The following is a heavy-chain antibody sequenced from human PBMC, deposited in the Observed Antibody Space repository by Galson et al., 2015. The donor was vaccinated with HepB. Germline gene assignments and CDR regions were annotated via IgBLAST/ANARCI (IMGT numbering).Heavy chain of an antibody. D-gene: IGHD3-9*01. J-gene: IGHJ5*02. Sequence: SVKVSCKASGGTFSSYAISWVRQAPGQGLEWMGGIIPIFGTANYAQKFQGRVTITADESTSTAYMELSSLRSEDTAVYYCARVSYDILTGYYIPNWFDPWGQGTLVTVSS. CDR1: GGTFSSYA. CDR3: ARVSYDILTGYYIPNWFDP. V-gene: IGHV1-69*13. CDR2: IIPIFGTA.